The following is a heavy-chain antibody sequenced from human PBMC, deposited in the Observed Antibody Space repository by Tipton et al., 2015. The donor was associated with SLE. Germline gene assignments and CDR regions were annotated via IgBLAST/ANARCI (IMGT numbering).Heavy chain of an antibody. V-gene: IGHV1-46*01. D-gene: IGHD6-25*01. Sequence: QLVQSGAEVKKPGASVKISCKASGYTFTSYHMHWVRQAPGQGLEWMGIIKPSGDDANYAQRFQGRLTMTRDTSTSTVYMELSSLGSEDTAVYYCANTAAVPSYYYGMDVWGQGTTVTVSS. CDR2: IKPSGDDA. CDR1: GYTFTSYH. J-gene: IGHJ6*02. CDR3: ANTAAVPSYYYGMDV.